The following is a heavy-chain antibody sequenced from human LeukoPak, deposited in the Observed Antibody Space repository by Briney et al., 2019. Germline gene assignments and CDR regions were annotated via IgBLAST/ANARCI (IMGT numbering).Heavy chain of an antibody. V-gene: IGHV1-2*02. D-gene: IGHD6-25*01. CDR1: GYTFTGYY. CDR2: INPNSGGT. Sequence: GASVKVSCKASGYTFTGYYMHWVRQAPGQGLEWMGWINPNSGGTNYAQKFQGRVTMTRDTSISTAYMELSRLRSDDTAVYYCARDLERQRLITPGNDYWGQGTLVTVSS. J-gene: IGHJ4*02. CDR3: ARDLERQRLITPGNDY.